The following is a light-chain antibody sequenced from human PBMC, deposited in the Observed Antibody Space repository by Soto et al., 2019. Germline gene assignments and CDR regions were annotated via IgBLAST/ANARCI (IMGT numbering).Light chain of an antibody. CDR3: QSYDISLSVSVI. CDR2: GNS. CDR1: SSNIGAGYD. V-gene: IGLV1-40*01. Sequence: QSVLTQPPSGSGAPGQRVTISCTGSSSNIGAGYDVQWYQQLPGAAPKLLIFGNSNRPSGVPDRFSGSRSGTSASLAITGLQAEDEADYFCQSYDISLSVSVIFGGGTKVTVL. J-gene: IGLJ2*01.